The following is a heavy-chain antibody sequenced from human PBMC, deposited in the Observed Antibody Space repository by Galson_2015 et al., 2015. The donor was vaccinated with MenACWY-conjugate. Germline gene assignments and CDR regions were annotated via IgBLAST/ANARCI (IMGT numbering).Heavy chain of an antibody. CDR2: IDWDDDK. D-gene: IGHD2-15*01. Sequence: PALVKPTQTLTLTCTFSGFSLSTSGMRVNWVRQPPGKALEWLARIDWDDDKMYNTSLRTRLTISKDTSKNQVVLTMTNMGPVDTATYYCVRTSYCSGGRCYSPFDFWGQRPLVTVSS. CDR1: GFSLSTSGMR. J-gene: IGHJ4*02. V-gene: IGHV2-70*04. CDR3: VRTSYCSGGRCYSPFDF.